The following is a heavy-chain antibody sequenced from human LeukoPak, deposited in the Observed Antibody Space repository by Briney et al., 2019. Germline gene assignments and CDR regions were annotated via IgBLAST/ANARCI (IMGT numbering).Heavy chain of an antibody. V-gene: IGHV1-2*02. CDR2: INPNSGGT. CDR3: ARVSGYYDSSGYYPY. Sequence: ASVKVSCKASGYTFTGYYMHWVRQAPGQGLEWMGWINPNSGGTNYAQKFQGRVTMTRDTSISTAYMELSRLRSDDTAVCYCARVSGYYDSSGYYPYWGQGTLVTVSS. CDR1: GYTFTGYY. J-gene: IGHJ4*02. D-gene: IGHD3-22*01.